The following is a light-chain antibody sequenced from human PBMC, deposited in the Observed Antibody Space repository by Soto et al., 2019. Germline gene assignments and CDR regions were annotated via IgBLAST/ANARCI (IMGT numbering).Light chain of an antibody. CDR1: SSNIGSNT. Sequence: QSVLTQPPSASGTPGQRVTLSCSGSSSNIGSNTVNWYQQLPGTAPKLLSYSNNQRPSEVPDRFSGSKSGTSASLAISGRQSEDEADYYCAAWDDSMNGSVFGGGTKLTVL. CDR3: AAWDDSMNGSV. V-gene: IGLV1-44*01. J-gene: IGLJ2*01. CDR2: SNN.